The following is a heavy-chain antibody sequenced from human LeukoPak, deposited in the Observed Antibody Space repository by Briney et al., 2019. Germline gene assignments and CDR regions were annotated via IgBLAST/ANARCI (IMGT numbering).Heavy chain of an antibody. D-gene: IGHD5/OR15-5a*01. CDR1: GGAFSGYH. CDR3: ARDPTSEISVPHYFDD. V-gene: IGHV4-34*01. J-gene: IGHJ4*02. CDR2: VNHRGMT. Sequence: SETLSLTCAVSGGAFSGYHWNWIRQAPGKGLEWIGEVNHRGMTNYNPSLKSRVIISADTSKNQFSLKLDSVTAADTAIYYCARDPTSEISVPHYFDDWGQGTLVTVSS.